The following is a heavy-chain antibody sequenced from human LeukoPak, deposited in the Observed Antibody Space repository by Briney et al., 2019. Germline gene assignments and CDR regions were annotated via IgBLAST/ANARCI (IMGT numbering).Heavy chain of an antibody. CDR2: ISSSGSDI. V-gene: IGHV3-48*03. J-gene: IGHJ4*02. Sequence: GGSLRLSCAASGFTFSNYEMHWVRQAPGKGLEWVSYISSSGSDIYYADSVKGRFTISRDNAKNSLYLHMNSLRAEDTAVYYCTRDYGGSSPFDYWGQGTLVTVSS. CDR1: GFTFSNYE. CDR3: TRDYGGSSPFDY. D-gene: IGHD4-23*01.